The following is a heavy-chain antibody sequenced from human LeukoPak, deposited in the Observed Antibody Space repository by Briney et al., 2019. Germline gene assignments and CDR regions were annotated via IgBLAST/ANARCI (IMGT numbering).Heavy chain of an antibody. CDR1: GFTFSSYA. CDR3: ADGNYDSSGYYYVPPGY. D-gene: IGHD3-22*01. CDR2: ISYDGSNK. Sequence: PGGSLRLSCAASGFTFSSYAMHWVRQAPGKGLEWVAVISYDGSNKYYADSVKGRFTISRDNSKNTLYLQMNSLRAEDTAVYYCADGNYDSSGYYYVPPGYWGQGTLVTVSS. J-gene: IGHJ4*02. V-gene: IGHV3-30-3*01.